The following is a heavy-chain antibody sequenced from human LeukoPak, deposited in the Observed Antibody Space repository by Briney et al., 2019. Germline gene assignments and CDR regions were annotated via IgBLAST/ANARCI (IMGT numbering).Heavy chain of an antibody. Sequence: GASVKVSCKASGYTFTSYGISWVRQAPGQGLEWMGWISAYNGNTNYAQKLQGRVTMTTDTSTSTAYMELRSLRSEDTAVYYCARASMVRGVMAYYFDYWGQGTLVTVSS. V-gene: IGHV1-18*01. CDR1: GYTFTSYG. CDR2: ISAYNGNT. J-gene: IGHJ4*02. D-gene: IGHD3-10*01. CDR3: ARASMVRGVMAYYFDY.